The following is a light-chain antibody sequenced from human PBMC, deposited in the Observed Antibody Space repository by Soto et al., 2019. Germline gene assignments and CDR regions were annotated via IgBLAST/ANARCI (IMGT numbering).Light chain of an antibody. CDR2: INN. V-gene: IGLV1-44*01. Sequence: QSVLTQPPSASGTPGQRVTISCSGSSSNIGSNTVSWYQQFPGTAPKLLIYINNQRPSGVPDRFSGSKSGTSASLAISGLQSEDETDYYCSSYTTSSTLVFGGGTKVTVL. CDR1: SSNIGSNT. J-gene: IGLJ3*02. CDR3: SSYTTSSTLV.